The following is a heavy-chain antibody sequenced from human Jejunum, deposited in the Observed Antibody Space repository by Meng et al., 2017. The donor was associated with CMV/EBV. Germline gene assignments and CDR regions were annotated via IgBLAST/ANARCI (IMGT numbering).Heavy chain of an antibody. CDR1: GYTFTNYG. CDR3: ARVEVGITSGDY. J-gene: IGHJ4*02. D-gene: IGHD1-26*01. CDR2: ISAYNGNT. V-gene: IGHV1-18*01. Sequence: QDQLVRSGGEVREPGASLKVACKASGYTFTNYGITWVRQAPGQGLEWMGWISAYNGNTNYAQTLQGRVTMTTDTSTSTAYMELRSLRSDDTAVYYCARVEVGITSGDYWGQGTLVTVSS.